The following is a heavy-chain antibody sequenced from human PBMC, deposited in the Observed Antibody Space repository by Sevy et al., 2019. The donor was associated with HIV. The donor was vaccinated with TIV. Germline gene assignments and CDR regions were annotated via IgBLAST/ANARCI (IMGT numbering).Heavy chain of an antibody. D-gene: IGHD6-13*01. Sequence: GGSLRLSCSASGFTFSTYGMHWVRQAPGKGLEWVAVISYDGVKTYYTDSMKGRFTISRDNSKNTLYLQMNSLRAEDTAVYYCARAGYSSTPDAFDIWGQGTMVTVSS. CDR2: ISYDGVKT. CDR3: ARAGYSSTPDAFDI. J-gene: IGHJ3*02. V-gene: IGHV3-30*03. CDR1: GFTFSTYG.